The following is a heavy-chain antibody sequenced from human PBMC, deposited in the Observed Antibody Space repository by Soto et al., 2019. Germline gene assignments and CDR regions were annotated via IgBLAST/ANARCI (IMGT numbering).Heavy chain of an antibody. J-gene: IGHJ3*02. CDR2: INPATGAA. CDR1: GYPVTAYY. D-gene: IGHD3-3*01. Sequence: QLHLVQSGAVVKKPGASVTVSCSASGYPVTAYYMHWVRQAPGRGLEWMGGINPATGAAKYTQTFQGRVTMTRDTSKGTVFMELSGLTSGDTAVFYCARGGGVGVAGSAAFDMWGQGTLVTVSS. V-gene: IGHV1-2*02. CDR3: ARGGGVGVAGSAAFDM.